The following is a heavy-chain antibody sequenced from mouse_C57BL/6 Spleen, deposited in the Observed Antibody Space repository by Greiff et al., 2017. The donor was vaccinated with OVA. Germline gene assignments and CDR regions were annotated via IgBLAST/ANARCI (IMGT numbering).Heavy chain of an antibody. CDR1: GFTFSSYT. CDR3: ARHHYGSSYDYFDY. D-gene: IGHD1-1*01. CDR2: ISGGGGNT. J-gene: IGHJ2*01. Sequence: EVQVVESGGGLVKPGGSLKLSCAASGFTFSSYTMSWVRQTPEKRLEWVATISGGGGNTYYPDSVKGRFTISRDNAKNTLYLQMSSLRSEDTALYHCARHHYGSSYDYFDYWGQGTTLTVSS. V-gene: IGHV5-9*01.